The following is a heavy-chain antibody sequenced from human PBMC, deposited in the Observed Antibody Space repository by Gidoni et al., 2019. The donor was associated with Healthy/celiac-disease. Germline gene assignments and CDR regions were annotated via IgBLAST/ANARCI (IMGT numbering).Heavy chain of an antibody. V-gene: IGHV1-69*01. CDR2: IIPIFGTA. D-gene: IGHD2-8*01. CDR1: GGTFSSYA. CDR3: ARKLGYCTNGVCYPGQPPYYYYGMDV. J-gene: IGHJ6*02. Sequence: QVQLVQSGAEVKKPGSSVKVSCKASGGTFSSYAISWVRQAPGQGLEWMGGIIPIFGTANYAQKLQGRVTITADESTSTAYMELSSLRSEDTAVYYCARKLGYCTNGVCYPGQPPYYYYGMDVWGQGTTVTVSS.